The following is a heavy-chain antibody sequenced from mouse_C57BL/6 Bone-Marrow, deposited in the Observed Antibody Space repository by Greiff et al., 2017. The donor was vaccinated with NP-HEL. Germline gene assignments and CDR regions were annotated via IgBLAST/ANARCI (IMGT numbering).Heavy chain of an antibody. CDR2: ISNGGGST. J-gene: IGHJ2*01. Sequence: EVQGVESGGGLVQPGGSLKLSCAASGFTFSDYYMYWVRQTPEKRLEWVEYISNGGGSTYYPDTVKGRFTISRDNAKNTLYLQMSRLKSEDTAMYYCARHTTRDCDGVFDYWGQGTTLTVSS. D-gene: IGHD2-4*01. V-gene: IGHV5-12*01. CDR1: GFTFSDYY. CDR3: ARHTTRDCDGVFDY.